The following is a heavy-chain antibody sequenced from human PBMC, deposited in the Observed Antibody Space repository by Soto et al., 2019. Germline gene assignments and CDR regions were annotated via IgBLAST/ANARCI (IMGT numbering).Heavy chain of an antibody. J-gene: IGHJ6*02. Sequence: QVQLVQSGAEVKKPGASVKVSCKASGYTFTSYGISWVRQAPGQGLEWMGWISAYNGNTNYAQKLQGRVTMTTDTSTSTAYMELRSLRSDDTAVYYCARDGNVRPAPQDGDYEDYYYGMDVWGQGTTVTVSS. D-gene: IGHD4-17*01. V-gene: IGHV1-18*01. CDR1: GYTFTSYG. CDR3: ARDGNVRPAPQDGDYEDYYYGMDV. CDR2: ISAYNGNT.